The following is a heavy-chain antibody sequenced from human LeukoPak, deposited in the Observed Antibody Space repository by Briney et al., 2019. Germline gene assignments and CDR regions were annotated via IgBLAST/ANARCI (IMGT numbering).Heavy chain of an antibody. V-gene: IGHV3-20*04. CDR3: ARGTLYSSGTGSYYSS. Sequence: GGSLRLSCAASGFTFGDYGMAWVRQAPGRGLEWVSGVNWSGSSTGYADSVKGRFTISRDNTKNFLYLQMNSVRADDTALYYCARGTLYSSGTGSYYSSWGQGTLVTVSS. CDR2: VNWSGSST. J-gene: IGHJ1*01. D-gene: IGHD3-10*01. CDR1: GFTFGDYG.